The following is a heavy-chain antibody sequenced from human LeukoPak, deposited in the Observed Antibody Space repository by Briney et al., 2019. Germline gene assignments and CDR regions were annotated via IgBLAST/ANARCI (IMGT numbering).Heavy chain of an antibody. D-gene: IGHD6-13*01. CDR1: GYTFTGYY. CDR3: ARDPYFYSSTLFDY. Sequence: ASVKVSCKASGYTFTGYYMHWVRQAPGQGLEWMGWINPNSGGTNYAQKFQGRVTMTRDTSISTAYMELSRLRSDDTAVYYCARDPYFYSSTLFDYWGQGTLVTVSS. V-gene: IGHV1-2*02. CDR2: INPNSGGT. J-gene: IGHJ4*02.